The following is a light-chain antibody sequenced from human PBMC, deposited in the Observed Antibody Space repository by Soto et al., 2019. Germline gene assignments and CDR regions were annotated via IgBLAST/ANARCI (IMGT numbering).Light chain of an antibody. V-gene: IGLV2-14*01. CDR1: SSDVGSYKY. J-gene: IGLJ2*01. CDR2: EVN. Sequence: QSALTQPASVSGSPGQSIAISCTGTSSDVGSYKYVSWYRQYPGKAPKLLIYEVNNRPSGVSNRFSGSKSGNTASLTISGLQVEDEGDYYRSTNVSRTSLRVFGGGTKLTVL. CDR3: STNVSRTSLRV.